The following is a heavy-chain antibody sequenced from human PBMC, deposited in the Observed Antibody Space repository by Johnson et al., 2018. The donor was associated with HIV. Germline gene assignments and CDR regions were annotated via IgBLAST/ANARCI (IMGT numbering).Heavy chain of an antibody. V-gene: IGHV3-64*01. Sequence: VQLVESGGGLVQPGGSLRLSCAASGFTFSSYAMHWVRQAPWKGLEYFSAISNNGDSTYYANSVKDRFTISRDKSKNTLYLQMGSLRAEDMAVYYCARGNRCRSYYAALDIWGQGTIVTVSS. CDR3: ARGNRCRSYYAALDI. CDR2: ISNNGDST. CDR1: GFTFSSYA. D-gene: IGHD3-10*01. J-gene: IGHJ3*02.